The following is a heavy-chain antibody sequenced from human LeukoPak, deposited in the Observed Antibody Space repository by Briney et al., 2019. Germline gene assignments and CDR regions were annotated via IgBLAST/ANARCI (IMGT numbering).Heavy chain of an antibody. CDR2: IIPIFGTA. Sequence: GASVKVSCKASGYTFTGYYMHWVRQAPGQGLEWMGGIIPIFGTANYAQKFQGRVTIAADESTSTAYMELSSLRSEDTAVYYCARAGSDCSGGSCYRTPSYDYWGQGTLVTVSS. CDR1: GYTFTGYY. D-gene: IGHD2-15*01. V-gene: IGHV1-69*13. J-gene: IGHJ4*02. CDR3: ARAGSDCSGGSCYRTPSYDY.